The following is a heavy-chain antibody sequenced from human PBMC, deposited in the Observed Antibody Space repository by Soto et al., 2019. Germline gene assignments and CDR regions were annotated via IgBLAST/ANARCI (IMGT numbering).Heavy chain of an antibody. D-gene: IGHD3-10*01. Sequence: SETLSLTCAVYGGSFSGYYWSWIRQPPGKGLEWIGEINHSGSTNYNPSLKSRVTISVDTSKNQFSLKLSSVTAADTAVYYCARGMTLAGSGSYYNDYWRQGTLVTVSS. CDR1: GGSFSGYY. V-gene: IGHV4-34*01. CDR2: INHSGST. J-gene: IGHJ4*02. CDR3: ARGMTLAGSGSYYNDY.